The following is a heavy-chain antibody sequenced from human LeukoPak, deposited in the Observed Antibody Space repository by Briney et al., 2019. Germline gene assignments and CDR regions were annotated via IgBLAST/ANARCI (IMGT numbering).Heavy chain of an antibody. D-gene: IGHD3-10*01. V-gene: IGHV3-23*01. Sequence: GGSLRLSCAASGFTFSSYGMSWVRQAPGKGLEWVSGISGSGGSTYYADSVKGRFTISRDNTKNTLYLQMNSLRAEDTAVYYCVLYYYGSGSYLGVFDYWGQGTLVTVSS. J-gene: IGHJ4*02. CDR2: ISGSGGST. CDR1: GFTFSSYG. CDR3: VLYYYGSGSYLGVFDY.